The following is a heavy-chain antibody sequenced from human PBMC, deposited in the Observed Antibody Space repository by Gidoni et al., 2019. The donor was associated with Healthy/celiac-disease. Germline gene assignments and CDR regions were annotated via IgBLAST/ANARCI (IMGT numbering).Heavy chain of an antibody. Sequence: QVQLQESGPGLVKPSETLSLTCTVSGGSISSYYWSWIRQPPGKGLELIGYIYYSGSTNYNPSLKSRVTVSVDTSKNQFSLKLSSVTAADTDVYYCARERGNSYGLYYFDYWGQGTLVTVSS. CDR2: IYYSGST. CDR1: GGSISSYY. D-gene: IGHD5-18*01. CDR3: ARERGNSYGLYYFDY. V-gene: IGHV4-59*01. J-gene: IGHJ4*02.